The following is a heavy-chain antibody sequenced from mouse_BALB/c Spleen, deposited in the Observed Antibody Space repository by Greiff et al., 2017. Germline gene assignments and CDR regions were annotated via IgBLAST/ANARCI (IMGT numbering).Heavy chain of an antibody. CDR3: ARGNYEGYYAMDY. J-gene: IGHJ4*01. Sequence: EVHLVESGGGLVQPGGSRKLSCAASGFTFSSFGMHWVRQAPEKGLEWVAYISSGSSTIYYADTVKGRFTISRDNPKNTLFLQMTSLRSEDTAMYYCARGNYEGYYAMDYWGQGTSVTVSS. CDR1: GFTFSSFG. CDR2: ISSGSSTI. V-gene: IGHV5-17*02. D-gene: IGHD2-1*01.